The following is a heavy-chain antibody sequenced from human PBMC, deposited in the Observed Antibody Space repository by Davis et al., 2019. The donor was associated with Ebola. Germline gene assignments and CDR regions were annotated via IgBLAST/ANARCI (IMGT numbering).Heavy chain of an antibody. J-gene: IGHJ3*02. D-gene: IGHD1-26*01. CDR2: LGTSADT. V-gene: IGHV3-23*01. CDR3: AKDTSNIWFDI. CDR1: GFVFRNYV. Sequence: GESLKISCAASGFVFRNYVMSWVRQAPGKGLEWVSTLGTSADTYYADSVKGRFTISRDNFKNTLYLQMNGLRVEDTAIYYCAKDTSNIWFDIWGQGTNVTVSS.